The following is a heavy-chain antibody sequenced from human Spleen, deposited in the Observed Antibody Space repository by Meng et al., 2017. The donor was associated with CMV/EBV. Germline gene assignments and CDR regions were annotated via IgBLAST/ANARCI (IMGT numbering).Heavy chain of an antibody. J-gene: IGHJ6*02. Sequence: GESLKISCAASGFTFSNAWMTWVRQAPGKGLEWVGRIKSETDDGTIDYAAPVKGRFSISRDDSKSTLYLQMNSLKTEDTAVYYCTTVDGEYYYYYDDMDVWGQGTTVTVSS. CDR2: IKSETDDGTI. CDR1: GFTFSNAW. D-gene: IGHD4-17*01. CDR3: TTVDGEYYYYYDDMDV. V-gene: IGHV3-15*01.